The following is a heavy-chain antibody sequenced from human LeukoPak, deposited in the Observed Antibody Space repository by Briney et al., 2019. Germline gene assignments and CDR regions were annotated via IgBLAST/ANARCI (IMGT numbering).Heavy chain of an antibody. V-gene: IGHV3-48*02. Sequence: PPGGSLRLSCEGSGFPLGSYVMTWVRQAPGKGLEWIAYINHNAEMIFYPDFVKGRFTISRDNAKNSLYLQMNALRYEDTAIYYCARDHDWAFDLWGQGTLVTVSS. J-gene: IGHJ4*02. D-gene: IGHD3-9*01. CDR2: INHNAEMI. CDR1: GFPLGSYV. CDR3: ARDHDWAFDL.